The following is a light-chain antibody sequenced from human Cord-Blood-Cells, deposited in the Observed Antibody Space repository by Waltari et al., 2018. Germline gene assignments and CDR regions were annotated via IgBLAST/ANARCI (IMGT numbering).Light chain of an antibody. Sequence: DIQMTQSPSSLSASVGDRVTITCQASQDISNYLNWYQQKPGKAPKLLIYDASNLETGVPSRFSGSGSGTDFTFTISSLQSEDFAVYYCQQYNNWPYTFGQGTKLEIK. CDR2: DAS. CDR3: QQYNNWPYT. CDR1: QDISNY. J-gene: IGKJ2*01. V-gene: IGKV1-33*01.